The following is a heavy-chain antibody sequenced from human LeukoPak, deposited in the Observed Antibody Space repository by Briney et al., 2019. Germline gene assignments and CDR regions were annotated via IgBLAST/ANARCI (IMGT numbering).Heavy chain of an antibody. CDR2: IYYSGST. CDR3: ARSKDFGVPYYYYGMDV. V-gene: IGHV4-39*01. Sequence: PSETLSLTCTVSGGSISSSSYYWGWIRQPPGKGLEWIGSIYYSGSTYYNPSLKSRVTISVDTSKNQFSLKLSSVTAADMAVYYCARSKDFGVPYYYYGMDVWGQGTTVTVSS. D-gene: IGHD3-3*01. CDR1: GGSISSSSYY. J-gene: IGHJ6*02.